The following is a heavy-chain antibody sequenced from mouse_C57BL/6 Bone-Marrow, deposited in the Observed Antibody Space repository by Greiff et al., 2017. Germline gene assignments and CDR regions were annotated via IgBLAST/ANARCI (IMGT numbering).Heavy chain of an antibody. CDR1: GYTFTGYW. Sequence: VQLQQSGAELMKPGASVKLSCKATGYTFTGYWIEWVKQRPGHGLEWIGEILPGSGSTNYHEKFKGKATFTADTSSNTAYMQLSSLTTEDSAIYYCARDYDYAMDYWGQGTSVTVSS. CDR3: ARDYDYAMDY. V-gene: IGHV1-9*01. CDR2: ILPGSGST. D-gene: IGHD1-1*02. J-gene: IGHJ4*01.